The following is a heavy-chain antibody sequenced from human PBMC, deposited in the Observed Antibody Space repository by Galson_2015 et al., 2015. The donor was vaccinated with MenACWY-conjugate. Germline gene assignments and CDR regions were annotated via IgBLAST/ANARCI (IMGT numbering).Heavy chain of an antibody. D-gene: IGHD3-3*01. Sequence: SLRLSCAASGFTFTNYAMSWVRQAPGKGLEWVSAISDSGDITYYTDSVKGRVTISRDNSKNTLYLQMNSLRAEDTAVYYCAKFSSDFWSAHQRFDYWGQGTLVTVSS. CDR2: ISDSGDIT. CDR3: AKFSSDFWSAHQRFDY. J-gene: IGHJ4*02. V-gene: IGHV3-23*01. CDR1: GFTFTNYA.